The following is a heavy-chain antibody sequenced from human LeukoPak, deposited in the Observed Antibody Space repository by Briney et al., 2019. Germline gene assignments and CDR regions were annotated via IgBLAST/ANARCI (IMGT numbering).Heavy chain of an antibody. V-gene: IGHV3-48*03. D-gene: IGHD5-18*01. Sequence: GGSLRLSCAASGFTFSSYEMNWVRQAPGKGLEWVSYISSSGSTIYYADSVKGRFTISRGNAKNSLYLQMNSLRAEDTAVYYCARAWIPTYFDYWGQGTLVTVSS. J-gene: IGHJ4*02. CDR1: GFTFSSYE. CDR3: ARAWIPTYFDY. CDR2: ISSSGSTI.